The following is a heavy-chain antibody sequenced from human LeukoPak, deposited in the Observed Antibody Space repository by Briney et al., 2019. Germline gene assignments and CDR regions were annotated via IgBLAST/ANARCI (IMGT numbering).Heavy chain of an antibody. Sequence: GTSVKVSCKASGFTFTTFAVQWVRQARGQRLEWIGWIVAVGGNTHYAQKFQERVDIITDRSTNTVFMELRSLRSDDTAVYYCSAGATTYCGEDCYPSFFFYHGIDVWGQGTTVTVSS. CDR1: GFTFTTFA. J-gene: IGHJ6*02. CDR2: IVAVGGNT. V-gene: IGHV1-58*01. D-gene: IGHD2-21*02. CDR3: SAGATTYCGEDCYPSFFFYHGIDV.